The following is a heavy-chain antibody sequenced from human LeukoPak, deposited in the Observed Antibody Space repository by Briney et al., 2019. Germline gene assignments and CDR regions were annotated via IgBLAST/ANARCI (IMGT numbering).Heavy chain of an antibody. CDR3: ARRTVVTRGWYFDL. Sequence: SETLSLTCTVSGGSISSSSYYWGWIRQPPGKGLEWIGSIYSSGSTYYNPSLKSRVTISVDTSKNQFSLKLSSVTAADTAVYYCARRTVVTRGWYFDLWGRGTLVTVSS. V-gene: IGHV4-39*07. CDR1: GGSISSSSYY. J-gene: IGHJ2*01. CDR2: IYSSGST. D-gene: IGHD4-23*01.